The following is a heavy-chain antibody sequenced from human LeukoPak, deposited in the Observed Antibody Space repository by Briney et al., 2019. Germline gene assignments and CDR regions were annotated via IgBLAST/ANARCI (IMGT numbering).Heavy chain of an antibody. D-gene: IGHD5-18*01. CDR1: GGTFSSYA. V-gene: IGHV1-69*05. Sequence: SVKVSCKASGGTFSSYAISWVRQAPGQGLEWMGGIIPIFGTANYAQKFQGRVTITTDESTSTAYMELSSLRSEDTAVYYCARAPLTVYSYGYCYYMDVWGKGTTVTVSS. CDR2: IIPIFGTA. CDR3: ARAPLTVYSYGYCYYMDV. J-gene: IGHJ6*03.